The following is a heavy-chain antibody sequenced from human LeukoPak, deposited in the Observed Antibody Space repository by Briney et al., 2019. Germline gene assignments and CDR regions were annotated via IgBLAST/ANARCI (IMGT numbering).Heavy chain of an antibody. CDR3: ARAVAGTYDCDY. D-gene: IGHD6-19*01. V-gene: IGHV1-2*06. CDR1: GYTFTGYY. Sequence: ASVKVSCKASGYTFTGYYMHWVRQAPGQGLEWMGRINPNSGGTNYAQKFQGRVTMTRDTSISTAYMELSRLRSDDTAVYYCARAVAGTYDCDYWGQGTLVTVSS. J-gene: IGHJ4*02. CDR2: INPNSGGT.